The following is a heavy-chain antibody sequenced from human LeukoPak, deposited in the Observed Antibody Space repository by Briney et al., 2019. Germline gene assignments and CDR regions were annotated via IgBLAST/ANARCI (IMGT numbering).Heavy chain of an antibody. Sequence: GGSLRLSCTASGFTFSGYAMSWVRQAPGKGLEWVSGCGTDGKTHYAESVQGRFAIPRDASKTTLYLQMNSLSAEDPALYHCASDLHFWVAMDVWGQGPRVTVSS. J-gene: IGHJ6*02. CDR2: CGTDGKT. CDR3: ASDLHFWVAMDV. D-gene: IGHD3-3*02. V-gene: IGHV3-23*01. CDR1: GFTFSGYA.